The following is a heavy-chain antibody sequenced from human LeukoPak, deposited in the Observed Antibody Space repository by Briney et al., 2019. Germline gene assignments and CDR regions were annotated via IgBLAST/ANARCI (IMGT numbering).Heavy chain of an antibody. D-gene: IGHD3-3*01. CDR3: ARDSSTVFGDQSFYFHY. V-gene: IGHV4-4*07. Sequence: SETPSLTCTVSGGSTNTFYWSWIRQPAGKGLQWIGHSHPNGSTTYNPSLKRRTTMSVDASNNHFTLKLTSLTTADTVIYYCARDSSTVFGDQSFYFHYWGHGTQVIVPS. CDR2: SHPNGST. J-gene: IGHJ4*01. CDR1: GGSTNTFY.